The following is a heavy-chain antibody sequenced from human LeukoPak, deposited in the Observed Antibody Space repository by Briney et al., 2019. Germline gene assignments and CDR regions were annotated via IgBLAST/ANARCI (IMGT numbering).Heavy chain of an antibody. CDR2: IKQDVSEK. D-gene: IGHD3-9*01. J-gene: IGHJ5*02. V-gene: IGHV3-7*01. CDR1: GFTFSSYW. Sequence: GGSLRLSCAASGFTFSSYWMSWVRQAPGKGLEWVANIKQDVSEKYYVDSVKGRFTISRDNAKNSLYLQMNSLRAEDTAVYYCAREVYDILTGYWFDPWGQGTLVTVSS. CDR3: AREVYDILTGYWFDP.